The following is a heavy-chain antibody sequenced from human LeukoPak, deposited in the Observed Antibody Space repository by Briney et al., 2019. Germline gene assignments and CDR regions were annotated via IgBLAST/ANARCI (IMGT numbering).Heavy chain of an antibody. Sequence: PGGSLRLSCAASGFTFSSYSMNWVRQAPGKGLEWVSSISSSSSYIYYADSVKGRFTISRDNAKNSLYLQMNSLRAEDTAVYYCAKDLKYYYDSMGMCDYWGQGTLVTVSS. CDR3: AKDLKYYYDSMGMCDY. CDR1: GFTFSSYS. V-gene: IGHV3-21*01. CDR2: ISSSSSYI. J-gene: IGHJ4*02. D-gene: IGHD3-22*01.